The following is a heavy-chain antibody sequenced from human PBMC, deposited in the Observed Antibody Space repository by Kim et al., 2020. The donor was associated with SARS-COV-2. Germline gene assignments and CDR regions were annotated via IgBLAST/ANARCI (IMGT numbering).Heavy chain of an antibody. CDR2: ISGSGGGT. J-gene: IGHJ4*01. Sequence: GGSLRLSCAASGFTFSSYAMSWVRQAPGKGLEWVSAISGSGGGTTYADSVTGQVTITSDNAKYTLYLQMNSKRAETTAADDCARDQVGGYW. CDR3: ARDQVGGY. V-gene: IGHV3-23*01. D-gene: IGHD1-26*01. CDR1: GFTFSSYA.